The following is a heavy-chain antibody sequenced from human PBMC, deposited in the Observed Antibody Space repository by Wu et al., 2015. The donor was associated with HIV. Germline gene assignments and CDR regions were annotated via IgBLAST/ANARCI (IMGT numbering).Heavy chain of an antibody. CDR3: TRDNIATVTHYSYYMDV. CDR2: INVDSGKA. D-gene: IGHD4-11*01. V-gene: IGHV1-18*01. J-gene: IGHJ6*03. Sequence: QVQLVQSGAEVKKPGASVKVSCKASGYTFTKSGISWVRQARGHGLEWMGWINVDSGKANYAQKFNGRVTMTTDTSTTTAYMELRSLRSDDTAVYYCTRDNIATVTHYSYYMDVWGKGTTVTVSS. CDR1: GYTFTKSG.